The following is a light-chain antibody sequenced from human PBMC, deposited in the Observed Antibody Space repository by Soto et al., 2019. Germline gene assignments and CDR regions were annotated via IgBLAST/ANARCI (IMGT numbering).Light chain of an antibody. V-gene: IGLV2-23*01. CDR1: SSDVGSYNL. J-gene: IGLJ2*01. CDR2: EDN. Sequence: QSVLTQPASVSGSPGQSITISCTGTSSDVGSYNLVSWYQHHPGKAPKFIIHEDNKRPSGVSNRFSGFKSANTASLTISGLQAEDEADYYCCAFVRSNALLFGGGTKVTVL. CDR3: CAFVRSNALL.